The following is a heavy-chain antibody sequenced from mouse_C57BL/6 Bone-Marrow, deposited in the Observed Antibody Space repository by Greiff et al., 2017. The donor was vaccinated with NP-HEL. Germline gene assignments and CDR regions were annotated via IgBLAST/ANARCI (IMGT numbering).Heavy chain of an antibody. Sequence: QVQLQQPGAELVKPGASVKLSCKASGYTFTRYWMHWVKQRPGQGLEWIGMIHPNSGSTNYNEKFKSKATLTVDKSSSTAYMQLSSLTSEDSAVYYCARGLFYWYFDVWGTGTTVTVSS. CDR3: ARGLFYWYFDV. J-gene: IGHJ1*03. D-gene: IGHD6-2*01. CDR1: GYTFTRYW. V-gene: IGHV1-64*01. CDR2: IHPNSGST.